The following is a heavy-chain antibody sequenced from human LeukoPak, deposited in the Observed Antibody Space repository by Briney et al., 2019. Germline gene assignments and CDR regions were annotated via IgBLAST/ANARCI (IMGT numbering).Heavy chain of an antibody. CDR2: INHSGST. CDR1: GGSFSGYY. D-gene: IGHD6-13*01. Sequence: PSETLSLTCAVYGGSFSGYYWSWIRQPPGKGLEWIGEINHSGSTNYNPSLKSRVTISVDKSKNQFSLKLSSVTAADTAVYYCARGIGYSSSWYGWFDPWGQGTLVTVSS. V-gene: IGHV4-34*01. CDR3: ARGIGYSSSWYGWFDP. J-gene: IGHJ5*02.